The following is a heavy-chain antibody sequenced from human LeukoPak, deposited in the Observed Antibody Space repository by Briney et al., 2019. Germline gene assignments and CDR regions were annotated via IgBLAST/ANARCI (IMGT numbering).Heavy chain of an antibody. V-gene: IGHV3-33*01. CDR3: ARRELLGYFDY. D-gene: IGHD1-26*01. CDR1: GFTLSSYG. CDR2: IWYDGSNK. J-gene: IGHJ4*02. Sequence: GGSLRLSCAASGFTLSSYGMHWVRQAPGKGLEWVAVIWYDGSNKYYADSVKGRFTISRDNSKNTLYLQMNSLRAEDTAVYYCARRELLGYFDYWGQGPLVTVS.